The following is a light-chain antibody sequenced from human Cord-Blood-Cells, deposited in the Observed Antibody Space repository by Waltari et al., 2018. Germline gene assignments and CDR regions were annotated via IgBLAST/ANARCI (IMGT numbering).Light chain of an antibody. CDR1: SRDVGSYNL. J-gene: IGLJ3*02. V-gene: IGLV2-23*01. Sequence: QSALTQPASVSGSPGQSLTISCTGTSRDVGSYNLVSWYQQHPGKAPKLMIDEGSKRPSGVSNRFSGSKSGNTASLTISGLQAEDEADYYCCSYAGSSTWVFGGGTKLTVL. CDR2: EGS. CDR3: CSYAGSSTWV.